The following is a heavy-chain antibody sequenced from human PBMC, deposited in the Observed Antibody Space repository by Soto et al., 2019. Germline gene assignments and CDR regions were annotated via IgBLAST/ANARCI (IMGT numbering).Heavy chain of an antibody. CDR1: GGTFGSYA. V-gene: IGHV1-69*01. J-gene: IGHJ6*02. Sequence: QVQLVQSGAEVKKPGSSVKVSCKASGGTFGSYAISWVRQAPGQGLEWMGGIIPIPGTANYAQKFQGRVTIAADESTSTAYMELSSLRSEDTAVYYCARSQGSSTSLEIYHYYHYGMDVWGQGTTVTVSS. CDR3: ARSQGSSTSLEIYHYYHYGMDV. D-gene: IGHD2-2*01. CDR2: IIPIPGTA.